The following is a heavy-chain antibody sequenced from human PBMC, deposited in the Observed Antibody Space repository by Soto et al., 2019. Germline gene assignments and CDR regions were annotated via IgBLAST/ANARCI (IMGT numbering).Heavy chain of an antibody. CDR2: VSFDGTNK. CDR3: ANGDSSGFEYFPS. J-gene: IGHJ1*01. D-gene: IGHD3-22*01. Sequence: QVQLVESGGGVVQPGMTLRLSCTASGFTFSSHGMHWVRQAPGKGMEWVAVVSFDGTNKNYADSVRGRFTISRDNSKNTLYLQMSSLRAEDTAVYYCANGDSSGFEYFPSWGQGNLVTVSS. V-gene: IGHV3-30*18. CDR1: GFTFSSHG.